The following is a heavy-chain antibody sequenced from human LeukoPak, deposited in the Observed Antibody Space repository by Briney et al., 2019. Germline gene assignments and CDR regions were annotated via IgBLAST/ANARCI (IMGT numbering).Heavy chain of an antibody. CDR3: ARDSLEGSYGFLGFDP. CDR2: INPNSGGT. V-gene: IGHV1-2*02. Sequence: ASVKVSCKASGYTFTGYYMHWVRQAPGQGLEWMGWINPNSGGTNYAQKFQGRVTMTRDTSISTAYMELSRLRSDDTAVYYCARDSLEGSYGFLGFDPWGQGTLVTVSS. CDR1: GYTFTGYY. D-gene: IGHD1-26*01. J-gene: IGHJ5*02.